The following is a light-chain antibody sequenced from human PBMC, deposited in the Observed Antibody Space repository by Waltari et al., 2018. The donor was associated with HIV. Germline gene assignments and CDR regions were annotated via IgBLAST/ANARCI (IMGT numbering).Light chain of an antibody. J-gene: IGLJ2*01. Sequence: QSVLTQPPSASGTPGQRVSISCSGSSPNIGTNSVNWYQQLPGAAPKLLVCSSNRRPSGVPDRVSGSKSGSSASLAISGLQSEDEADYYCAVWDDSLSAVLFGGGTKLTVL. CDR1: SPNIGTNS. CDR2: SSN. CDR3: AVWDDSLSAVL. V-gene: IGLV1-44*01.